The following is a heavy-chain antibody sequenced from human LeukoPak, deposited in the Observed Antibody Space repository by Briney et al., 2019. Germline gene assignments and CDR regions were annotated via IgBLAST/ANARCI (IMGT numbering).Heavy chain of an antibody. V-gene: IGHV3-49*03. Sequence: HPGGSLRLSCTASGFTFGDYAMSWFRQAPGKGLEWVGFIRSKVYGGTTEYAASVKGRFTTSRDDSKSIAYLQMNSLKTEDTAVYYCARGPDYGDYYFDYWGQGTLVTVSS. CDR2: IRSKVYGGTT. CDR3: ARGPDYGDYYFDY. D-gene: IGHD4-17*01. J-gene: IGHJ4*02. CDR1: GFTFGDYA.